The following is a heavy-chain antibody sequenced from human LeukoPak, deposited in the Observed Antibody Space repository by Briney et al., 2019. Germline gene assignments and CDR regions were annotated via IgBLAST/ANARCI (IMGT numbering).Heavy chain of an antibody. CDR3: ARDRAWNDAFDI. Sequence: ASVKVSCKASGYTFRSYAISWVRQAPGQGLEWMGWISTYNGNTNYAQKFQDRVTITTDVSTSTAYMELRSLRSEDTAVYYCARDRAWNDAFDIWGHGTMVTVSS. CDR2: ISTYNGNT. CDR1: GYTFRSYA. V-gene: IGHV1-18*01. D-gene: IGHD1-1*01. J-gene: IGHJ3*02.